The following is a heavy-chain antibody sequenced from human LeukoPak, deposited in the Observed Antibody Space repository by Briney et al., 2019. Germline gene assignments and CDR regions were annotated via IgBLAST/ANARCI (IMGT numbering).Heavy chain of an antibody. CDR3: ARDYSSSGYYPFFDY. Sequence: PGGSLRLSCAASGFTFSSYSINWVRQAPGKGLEWVSSISSSSSYIYYADSVKGRFTISRDNAKNSLSLQMNSLRAEDTAVYYCARDYSSSGYYPFFDYWGQGTLVTVSS. J-gene: IGHJ4*02. D-gene: IGHD3-22*01. V-gene: IGHV3-21*01. CDR1: GFTFSSYS. CDR2: ISSSSSYI.